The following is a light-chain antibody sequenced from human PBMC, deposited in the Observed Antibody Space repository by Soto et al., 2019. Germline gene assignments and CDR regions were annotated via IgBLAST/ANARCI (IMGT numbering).Light chain of an antibody. J-gene: IGKJ4*01. V-gene: IGKV1-12*01. CDR1: QDISRW. CDR2: TSS. CDR3: QQANSFPLT. Sequence: DIQMTQSPSSVSASIGDRVTITCRASQDISRWLAWYQQKPGKAPKLLIYTSSNLHSGVPSRFSGSGSGTDFTLTISSLQPEDFATYYCQQANSFPLTFGGGTKVEIK.